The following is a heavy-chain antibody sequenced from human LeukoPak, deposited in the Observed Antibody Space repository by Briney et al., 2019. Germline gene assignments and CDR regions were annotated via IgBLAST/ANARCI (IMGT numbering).Heavy chain of an antibody. Sequence: SETLSLTCAVSGVSISSGGYSWSWIRQPPGKGLEWIGYIYHSGSTYYNPSLKSRVTISVDRSKNQFSLKLSSVTAADTAVYYCAREGGFWSGYFYWGQGTLATVSS. D-gene: IGHD3-3*01. J-gene: IGHJ4*02. CDR3: AREGGFWSGYFY. CDR1: GVSISSGGYS. CDR2: IYHSGST. V-gene: IGHV4-30-2*01.